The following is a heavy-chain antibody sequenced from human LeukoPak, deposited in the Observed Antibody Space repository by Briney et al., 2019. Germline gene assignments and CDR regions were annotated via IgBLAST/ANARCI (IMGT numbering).Heavy chain of an antibody. CDR2: ISNSSSYI. D-gene: IGHD5-18*01. CDR3: ARDSQPDY. J-gene: IGHJ4*02. Sequence: KPGGSLRLSCAASGFTFSSYSMNWVRQAPGKGLEWVSSISNSSSYIYYADTVKGRFTISRDNAKNSLYLQMNSLRAEDTAVYYCARDSQPDYWGQGTLVTVSS. CDR1: GFTFSSYS. V-gene: IGHV3-21*04.